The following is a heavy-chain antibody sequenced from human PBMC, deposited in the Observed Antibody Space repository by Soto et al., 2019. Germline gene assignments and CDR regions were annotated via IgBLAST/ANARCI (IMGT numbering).Heavy chain of an antibody. D-gene: IGHD1-26*01. CDR3: ARARVGGIVGATPVTQDYYYGMDV. CDR2: IIPIFGTA. J-gene: IGHJ6*02. V-gene: IGHV1-69*13. Sequence: GASVKVSCKASGGTFSSYAISWVRQAPGQGLEWMGGIIPIFGTANYAQKFQGRVTITADESTSTAYMELSSLRSEDTAVYYCARARVGGIVGATPVTQDYYYGMDVWGQGTTVTVS. CDR1: GGTFSSYA.